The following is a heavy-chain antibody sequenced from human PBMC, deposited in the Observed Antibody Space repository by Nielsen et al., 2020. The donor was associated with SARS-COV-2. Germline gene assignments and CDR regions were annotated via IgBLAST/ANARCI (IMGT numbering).Heavy chain of an antibody. D-gene: IGHD3-10*01. CDR1: GFTFSSYE. CDR2: ISSSGSTI. Sequence: GGSLRLSCAASGFTFSSYEMNWVRQAPGKGLEWVSYISSSGSTIYYADSVKGRFTISRDNAKNSLYLQMNSLRDEDTAVYYCARVDYYGSGSYYSSYYYGMDVWGQGTTVTVSS. CDR3: ARVDYYGSGSYYSSYYYGMDV. J-gene: IGHJ6*02. V-gene: IGHV3-48*03.